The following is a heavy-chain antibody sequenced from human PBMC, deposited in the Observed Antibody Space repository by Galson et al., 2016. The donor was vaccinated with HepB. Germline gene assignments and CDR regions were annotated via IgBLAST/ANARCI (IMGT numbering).Heavy chain of an antibody. CDR1: GFTFENYA. CDR3: AKEGGYYGSGSYDNWFDP. D-gene: IGHD3-10*01. Sequence: SLRLSCAASGFTFENYAMHWVRQAPGKGLEWVSSISWNSDTTGYADSVKGRFTISRDNAKKSLYLQVNTLRAEDTALYYCAKEGGYYGSGSYDNWFDPWGQGTPVTVSS. CDR2: ISWNSDTT. J-gene: IGHJ5*02. V-gene: IGHV3-9*01.